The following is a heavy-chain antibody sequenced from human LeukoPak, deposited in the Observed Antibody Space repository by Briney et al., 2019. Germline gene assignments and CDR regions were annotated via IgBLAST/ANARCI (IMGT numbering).Heavy chain of an antibody. D-gene: IGHD6-19*01. CDR1: GFTFRTYG. CDR3: AKEGGQWLVYYYYYMDV. CDR2: ISYDGSNK. Sequence: GGTLRLSCAASGFTFRTYGMSWVRQAPGKGLEWVAVISYDGSNKYYADSVKGRFTISRDNSKNTLYLQMNSLRAEDTAVYYCAKEGGQWLVYYYYYMDVWGKGTTVTVSS. J-gene: IGHJ6*03. V-gene: IGHV3-30*18.